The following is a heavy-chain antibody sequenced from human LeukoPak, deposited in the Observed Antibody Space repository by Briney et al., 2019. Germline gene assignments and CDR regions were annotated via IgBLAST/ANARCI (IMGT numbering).Heavy chain of an antibody. D-gene: IGHD2-15*01. J-gene: IGHJ4*02. Sequence: ASVKVSCKASGYTFTGYYMHWVRQAPGQGLEWMVWINPNSGATNYAEKFQGRVTITRDTSINTAYMEVSRLRSDDTAVYYCARGAVAANCNGGSCHFDYWGQGTLVTVSS. CDR1: GYTFTGYY. V-gene: IGHV1-2*02. CDR2: INPNSGAT. CDR3: ARGAVAANCNGGSCHFDY.